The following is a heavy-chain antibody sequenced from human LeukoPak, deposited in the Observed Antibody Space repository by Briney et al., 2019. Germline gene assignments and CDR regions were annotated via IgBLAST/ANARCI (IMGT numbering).Heavy chain of an antibody. V-gene: IGHV1-2*02. CDR2: IDPNSDII. CDR3: ARSAYNYGYVYFDH. CDR1: GYTFTGCF. J-gene: IGHJ4*02. Sequence: LRASVKVSCKASGYTFTGCFIHYVRQAPGQGLEWMGWIDPNSDIIRYSETFKDRVTMTRDTSTNTAYMELSWLRSDDTAVYYCARSAYNYGYVYFDHWGQGTLVIVSS. D-gene: IGHD5-18*01.